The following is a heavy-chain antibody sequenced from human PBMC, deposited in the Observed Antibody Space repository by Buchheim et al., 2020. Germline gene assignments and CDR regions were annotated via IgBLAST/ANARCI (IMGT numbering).Heavy chain of an antibody. J-gene: IGHJ4*02. Sequence: EVQLVESGGGLVQPGGSLRLSCAASGFTFSSYEMNWVRQAPGKGLEWVSYISSSGSTIYYADSVKGRFTISRHNAKNSLYLQMNSLRAEDTAVYYCARHSRVWWPYYFDYWGQGTL. CDR1: GFTFSSYE. V-gene: IGHV3-48*03. CDR2: ISSSGSTI. CDR3: ARHSRVWWPYYFDY. D-gene: IGHD4/OR15-4a*01.